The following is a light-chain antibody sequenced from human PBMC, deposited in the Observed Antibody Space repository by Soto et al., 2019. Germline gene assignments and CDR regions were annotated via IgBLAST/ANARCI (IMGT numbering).Light chain of an antibody. V-gene: IGLV2-8*01. CDR3: SSYAGSNKLV. CDR2: EVT. Sequence: QSVLTQPPSASGSPGQSVTISCTGTSSDVGGYNYVSWYQQHPGKAPKLMIHEVTKRPSGVPDRFSGSKSGNTASLTVSGLQAEDEADYYCSSYAGSNKLVFGGGTKLPS. CDR1: SSDVGGYNY. J-gene: IGLJ2*01.